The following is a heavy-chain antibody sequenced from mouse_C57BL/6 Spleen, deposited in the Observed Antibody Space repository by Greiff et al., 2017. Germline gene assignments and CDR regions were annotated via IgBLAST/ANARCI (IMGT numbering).Heavy chain of an antibody. V-gene: IGHV1-18*01. CDR2: INPNNGGT. CDR3: TRGGNYYGNSTYWYFDV. J-gene: IGHJ1*03. Sequence: VQLKQSGPELVKPGASVKIPCTASGYTFTDYNMDWVKQSHGKSLEWIGDINPNNGGTIYNQKFKGKATFTVDKSSSTAYMEHRSLTSEDTAVYYCTRGGNYYGNSTYWYFDVWGTGTTVTVSS. D-gene: IGHD1-1*01. CDR1: GYTFTDYN.